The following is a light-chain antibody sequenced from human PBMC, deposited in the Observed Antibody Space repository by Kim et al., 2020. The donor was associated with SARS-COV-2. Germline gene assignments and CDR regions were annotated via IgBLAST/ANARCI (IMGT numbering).Light chain of an antibody. CDR3: QSYDSSLSGWV. CDR1: SSNIGAGYD. Sequence: QRLTISCTGTSSNIGAGYDVPWYQQLPGTAPKLLIYANTNRPSGVPDRFSGSKSGTSASLAITGLQAEDEADYYCQSYDSSLSGWVFGGGTQLTVL. V-gene: IGLV1-40*01. J-gene: IGLJ3*02. CDR2: ANT.